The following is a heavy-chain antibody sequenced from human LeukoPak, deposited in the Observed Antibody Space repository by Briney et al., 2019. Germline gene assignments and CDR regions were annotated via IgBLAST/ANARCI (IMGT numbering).Heavy chain of an antibody. CDR1: GGSFSGYY. D-gene: IGHD5-12*01. CDR3: ARGGWGYSSY. CDR2: INHSGST. J-gene: IGHJ4*02. V-gene: IGHV4-34*01. Sequence: SETLSLTCAVYGGSFSGYYWSWIRQPPGKGLEWIGEINHSGSTNYNPSLKSRVTISVDTSKNQFSLKLSSVTAADTAVYYCARGGWGYSSYWGQGTLVTVSS.